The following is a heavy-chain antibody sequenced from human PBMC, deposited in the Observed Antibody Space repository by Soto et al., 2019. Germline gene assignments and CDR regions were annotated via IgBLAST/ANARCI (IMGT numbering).Heavy chain of an antibody. J-gene: IGHJ4*02. Sequence: RWSLRLSCAASGFTFSSYWMSWCRQAPGKGLEWVANIKQDGSEKYYVDSVKGRFTISRDNAKNSLYLQMNSLRAEDTAVYYCARQDGSGSFFDYWGQGTLVTVSS. D-gene: IGHD3-10*01. V-gene: IGHV3-7*03. CDR2: IKQDGSEK. CDR3: ARQDGSGSFFDY. CDR1: GFTFSSYW.